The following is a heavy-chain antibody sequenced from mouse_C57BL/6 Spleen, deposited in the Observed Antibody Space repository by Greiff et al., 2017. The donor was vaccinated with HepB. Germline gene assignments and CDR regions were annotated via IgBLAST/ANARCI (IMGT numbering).Heavy chain of an antibody. CDR1: GYAFSSSW. V-gene: IGHV1-82*01. CDR2: IYPGDGDT. D-gene: IGHD1-1*01. J-gene: IGHJ1*03. Sequence: VQLQESGPELVKPGASVKISCKASGYAFSSSWMNWVKQRPGKGLEWIGRIYPGDGDTNYNGKFKGKATLTADKSSSTAYMQLSSLTSEDSAVYFCARGGVYYGSSRYFDVWGTGTTVTVSS. CDR3: ARGGVYYGSSRYFDV.